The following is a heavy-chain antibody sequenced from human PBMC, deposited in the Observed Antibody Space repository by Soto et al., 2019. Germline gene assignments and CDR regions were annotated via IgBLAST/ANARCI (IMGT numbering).Heavy chain of an antibody. CDR1: GFSFGSYA. J-gene: IGHJ6*02. CDR3: AKDGLRFLPPYF. D-gene: IGHD3-3*01. Sequence: GGSLRLSCSASGFSFGSYAHSWVRQAPGKGLEWVSTISGSGGSTYYADSVKGRFTISRDNSKNTLYLQMNSLRAEDTAVYYFAKDGLRFLPPYFWGLGTTVTVSS. V-gene: IGHV3-23*01. CDR2: ISGSGGST.